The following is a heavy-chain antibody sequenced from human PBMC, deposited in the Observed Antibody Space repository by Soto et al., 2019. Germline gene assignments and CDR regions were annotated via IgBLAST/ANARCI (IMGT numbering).Heavy chain of an antibody. Sequence: VQLVQSGPEVKKPGASVRVSCKASGYTFTNFAVSWVRQAPGQGLEWIGWISAYNGRTDYAERVQGRLTLTVDTSTATAYMSLTSLRSDATAIYYCARSPIFGVPNISGGGDFWGQGTLVTVSS. D-gene: IGHD3-3*01. J-gene: IGHJ4*02. CDR1: GYTFTNFA. CDR3: ARSPIFGVPNISGGGDF. CDR2: ISAYNGRT. V-gene: IGHV1-18*04.